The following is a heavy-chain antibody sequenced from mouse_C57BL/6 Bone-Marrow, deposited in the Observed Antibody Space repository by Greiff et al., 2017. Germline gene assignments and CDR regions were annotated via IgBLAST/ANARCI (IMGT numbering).Heavy chain of an antibody. Sequence: CKASGYTFTSYGISWVKQRTGQGLEWIGEIYPRSGNNYYIETFMGKATLTADKSSSTAYMELRSLTAEDSAVYFCARQDYGSSPDYWGQGTTLTVSS. D-gene: IGHD1-1*01. CDR1: GYTFTSYG. CDR3: ARQDYGSSPDY. V-gene: IGHV1-81*01. J-gene: IGHJ2*01. CDR2: IYPRSGNN.